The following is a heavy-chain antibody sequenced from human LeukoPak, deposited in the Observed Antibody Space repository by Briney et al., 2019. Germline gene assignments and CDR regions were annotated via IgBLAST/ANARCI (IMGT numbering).Heavy chain of an antibody. J-gene: IGHJ4*02. CDR1: GFTFSSYT. CDR2: ISDPHSGSET. Sequence: GGSLRLSCAASGFTFSSYTMNWVRQALGQGLEWVSTISDPHSGSETHYADSVKGRFTISRDDSQNTLYLQMNSLRAEDTAVYYCAKDYYDSSGYPSYLDYWGQGTLVTVSS. CDR3: AKDYYDSSGYPSYLDY. V-gene: IGHV3-23*01. D-gene: IGHD3-22*01.